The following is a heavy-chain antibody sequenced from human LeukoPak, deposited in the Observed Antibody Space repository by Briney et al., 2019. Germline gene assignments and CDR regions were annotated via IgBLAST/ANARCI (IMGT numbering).Heavy chain of an antibody. V-gene: IGHV5-51*01. CDR2: IYPGDSDT. CDR1: GYRFTSYC. Sequence: GEPLQISCRGSGYRFTSYCIGWVRPMPGKGLEWMGIIYPGDSDTRYSPSFQGQVTISADKSISTAYLQWSSLKASDTAMYYCARLEYSGSYYYFDYWGQGTLVTVSS. D-gene: IGHD1-26*01. J-gene: IGHJ4*02. CDR3: ARLEYSGSYYYFDY.